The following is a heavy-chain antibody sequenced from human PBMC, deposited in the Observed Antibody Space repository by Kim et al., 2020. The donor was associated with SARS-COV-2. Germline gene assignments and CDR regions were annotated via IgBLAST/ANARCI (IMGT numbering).Heavy chain of an antibody. Sequence: SGPTLVKPTQTLTLTCTFSGFSLSTSGVGVGWIRQPPGKALEWLALIYWDDDKRYSPSLKSRLTITKDTSKNQVVLTMTNMDPVDTATYYCAHRGPLRLGELSSLSNWFDPWGQGTLVTVSS. J-gene: IGHJ5*02. CDR3: AHRGPLRLGELSSLSNWFDP. V-gene: IGHV2-5*02. CDR1: GFSLSTSGVG. CDR2: IYWDDDK. D-gene: IGHD3-16*02.